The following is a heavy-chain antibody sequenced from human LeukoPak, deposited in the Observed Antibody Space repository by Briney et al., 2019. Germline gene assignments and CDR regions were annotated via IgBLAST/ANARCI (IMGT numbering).Heavy chain of an antibody. CDR3: ARVQPPFDY. D-gene: IGHD1-1*01. J-gene: IGHJ4*02. CDR1: GGSISSSSYY. CDR2: INYSGST. V-gene: IGHV4-39*01. Sequence: SETLSLTCTVSGGSISSSSYYWGWIRQPPGKALEWIGSINYSGSTYYNPSLRSRVTISEDTSKNQFSLKLSSVTAADTAVYYCARVQPPFDYWGQGTLVTVSS.